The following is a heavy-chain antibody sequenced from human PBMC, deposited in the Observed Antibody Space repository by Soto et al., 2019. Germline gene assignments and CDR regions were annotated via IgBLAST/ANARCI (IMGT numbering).Heavy chain of an antibody. D-gene: IGHD2-8*01. J-gene: IGHJ6*02. CDR2: TYYRSKWYN. V-gene: IGHV6-1*01. Sequence: SQTLSLTCAISGDSVSSNSAAWNWIRQSPSRGLEWLGRTYYRSKWYNDYAVSVKSRITINPDTSKNQLSLQLNSVTPEDTAVYYCARGVAGYCTNGVCLDYYGMDVWGQGTTVTVSS. CDR3: ARGVAGYCTNGVCLDYYGMDV. CDR1: GDSVSSNSAA.